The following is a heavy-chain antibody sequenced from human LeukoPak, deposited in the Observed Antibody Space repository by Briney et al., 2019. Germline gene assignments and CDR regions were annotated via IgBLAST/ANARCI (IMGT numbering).Heavy chain of an antibody. D-gene: IGHD1-26*01. CDR3: ASALRIYYYFDY. J-gene: IGHJ4*02. V-gene: IGHV3-23*01. Sequence: GGSLRLSRAASGFTFSSYGMSWVRQAPGKGLEWVSAISGSGGSTYYADSVKGRFTISRDNSKNTLYLQMNSLRAEDTAVYYCASALRIYYYFDYWGQGTLVTVSS. CDR1: GFTFSSYG. CDR2: ISGSGGST.